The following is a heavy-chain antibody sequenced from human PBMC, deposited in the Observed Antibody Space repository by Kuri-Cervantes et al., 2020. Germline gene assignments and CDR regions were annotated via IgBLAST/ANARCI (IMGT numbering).Heavy chain of an antibody. Sequence: ASVKVSCKASGYTFTSYGINWVRQATGQGLEWMGWMNPNSGNTGYAQKFQGRVTMTRNTSISTAYMELSSLRSEDTAVYYCARMGFVGGYGGTGGDYYYYGMDVWGQGTTVTVSS. V-gene: IGHV1-8*02. CDR1: GYTFTSYG. CDR3: ARMGFVGGYGGTGGDYYYYGMDV. CDR2: MNPNSGNT. J-gene: IGHJ6*02. D-gene: IGHD4-23*01.